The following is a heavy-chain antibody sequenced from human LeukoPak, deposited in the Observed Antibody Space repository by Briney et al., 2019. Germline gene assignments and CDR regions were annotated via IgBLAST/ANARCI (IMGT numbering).Heavy chain of an antibody. V-gene: IGHV3-30*14. CDR2: ISHDGSSK. CDR1: GFTFSSYA. CDR3: ASNIVLMVYAAPGYYGMDV. Sequence: GRSLRLSCAASGFTFSSYAMHWVRQAPGKGLEWVAVISHDGSSKFYADSVKGRFTIPRDNSKNTLYLQMNSLRAEDTAVYYCASNIVLMVYAAPGYYGMDVWGQGTTVTVSS. D-gene: IGHD2-8*01. J-gene: IGHJ6*02.